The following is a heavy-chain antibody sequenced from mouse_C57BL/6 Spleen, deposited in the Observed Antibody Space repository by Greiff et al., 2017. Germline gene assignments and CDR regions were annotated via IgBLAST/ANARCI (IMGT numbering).Heavy chain of an antibody. J-gene: IGHJ2*01. Sequence: VKLVESGAELVRPGASVTLSCKASGYTFTDYEMHWVKQTPVHGLEWIGAIDPETGGTAYNQKFKGKAILTADKSSSTAYMELRSLTSEDSAVYYCTRKNWNYFDYWGQGTTLTVSS. CDR2: IDPETGGT. CDR1: GYTFTDYE. V-gene: IGHV1-15*01. CDR3: TRKNWNYFDY. D-gene: IGHD4-1*01.